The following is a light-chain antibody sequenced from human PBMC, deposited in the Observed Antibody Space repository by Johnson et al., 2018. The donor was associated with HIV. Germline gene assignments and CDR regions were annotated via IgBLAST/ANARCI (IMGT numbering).Light chain of an antibody. V-gene: IGLV1-51*01. J-gene: IGLJ1*01. CDR1: SSNIGNNY. CDR3: GTGDRSLDVDV. CDR2: DNN. Sequence: HSVLTQPPSVSAAPGQKVTISCSGSSSNIGNNYVSWYQHLPGTGPKLLIYDNNKRPSGIPDRFSGSKSGTSATLAITELQHGDEADYDCGTGDRSLDVDVFGTGTKVTVL.